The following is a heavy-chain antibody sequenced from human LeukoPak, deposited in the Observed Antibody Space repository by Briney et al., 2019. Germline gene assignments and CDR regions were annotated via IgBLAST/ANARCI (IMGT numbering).Heavy chain of an antibody. D-gene: IGHD4-17*01. CDR2: IKQDGGQI. CDR1: EFTFNSYW. J-gene: IGHJ4*02. CDR3: ARLGARQMLEY. Sequence: PGGSLRLSCAASEFTFNSYWMSWVRQAPGKGLEGVANIKQDGGQIYYLDSVKGRFTVSGDNAKNSLYLQMNSLRAEDTAVYYCARLGARQMLEYWGQGTLVTVSS. V-gene: IGHV3-7*01.